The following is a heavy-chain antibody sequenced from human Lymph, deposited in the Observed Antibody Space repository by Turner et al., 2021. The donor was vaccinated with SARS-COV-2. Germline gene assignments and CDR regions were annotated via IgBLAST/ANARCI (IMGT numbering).Heavy chain of an antibody. V-gene: IGHV1-69*04. CDR1: GGTFSSYA. CDR3: ARGRLDSFGGGYYSWFDP. D-gene: IGHD1-26*01. J-gene: IGHJ5*02. CDR2: IIPILGIA. Sequence: QVQLVQSGAEVQKPVSSVKVSCKASGGTFSSYAINWVRQAPGQGLEWMGRIIPILGIANYAQKFQGRVTITADKSTSTAYMELSSLRSEDTAVYYCARGRLDSFGGGYYSWFDPWGQGTLVTVSS.